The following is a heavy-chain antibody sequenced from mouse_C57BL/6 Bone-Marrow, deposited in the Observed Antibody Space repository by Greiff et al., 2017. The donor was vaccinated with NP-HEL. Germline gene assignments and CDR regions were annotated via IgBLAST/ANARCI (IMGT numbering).Heavy chain of an antibody. CDR1: GYTFTDYY. D-gene: IGHD2-1*01. CDR2: INPYNGGT. V-gene: IGHV1-19*01. Sequence: EVQLQQSGPVLVKPGASVKMSCKASGYTFTDYYMNWVKQSHGKSLEWIGVINPYNGGTSYNQKFKGKATLTVDKSSSTAYMELNSLTSEDSAVYYCARPFYYLDYWGQGTTLTVSS. J-gene: IGHJ2*01. CDR3: ARPFYYLDY.